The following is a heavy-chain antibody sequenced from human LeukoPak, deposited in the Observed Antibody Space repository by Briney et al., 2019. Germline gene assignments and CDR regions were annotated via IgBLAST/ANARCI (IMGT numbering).Heavy chain of an antibody. CDR3: ASRVVTAIDY. CDR2: ISGSSSDI. J-gene: IGHJ4*02. CDR1: GFTFGSYS. D-gene: IGHD2-21*02. V-gene: IGHV3-21*05. Sequence: GGSLRLSCAASGFTFGSYSMNWVRQAPGKGLEWVSYISGSSSDIKYADSVKGRFTVSRDNAKSSLYLQMNGLRAEDTAVYYCASRVVTAIDYWGQGTLVTVSS.